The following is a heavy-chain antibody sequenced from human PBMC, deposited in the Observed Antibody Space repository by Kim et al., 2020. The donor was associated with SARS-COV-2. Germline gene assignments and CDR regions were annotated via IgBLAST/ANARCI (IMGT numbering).Heavy chain of an antibody. CDR1: GYTFTSYG. Sequence: ASVKVSCKASGYTFTSYGISWVRQAPGQGLEWMGWISAYNGNINYAQKLQGSVTMTTDTSTSTAYMELRSLRSDDTAVYYCARETMEGETWFDPWGQGTLVTVSS. V-gene: IGHV1-18*04. CDR3: ARETMEGETWFDP. J-gene: IGHJ5*02. D-gene: IGHD3-16*01. CDR2: ISAYNGNI.